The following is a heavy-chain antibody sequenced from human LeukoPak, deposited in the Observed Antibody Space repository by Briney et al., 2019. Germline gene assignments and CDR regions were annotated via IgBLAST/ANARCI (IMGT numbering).Heavy chain of an antibody. D-gene: IGHD3-9*01. V-gene: IGHV3-23*01. Sequence: PGGSLRLPCAASGFTFSSYAMSWVRQAPGKGLEWVSAISGSCGSTYYADSVKGRFTISRDNSKNTLYLQMNSLRAEDTAVYYCAKEPFLYYDILTGYYPEYYFDYWGQGTLVTVSS. CDR3: AKEPFLYYDILTGYYPEYYFDY. CDR1: GFTFSSYA. J-gene: IGHJ4*02. CDR2: ISGSCGST.